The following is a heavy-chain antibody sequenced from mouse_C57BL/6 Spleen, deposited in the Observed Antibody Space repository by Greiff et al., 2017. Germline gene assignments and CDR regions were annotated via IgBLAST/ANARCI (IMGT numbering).Heavy chain of an antibody. V-gene: IGHV14-2*01. J-gene: IGHJ4*01. CDR2: IDPENGET. Sequence: EVKLMESGAELVKPGASVKLSCTASGFNIKDYYMHWVKQRTEQGLEWIGRIDPENGETKYAPKFQGKATITADTSSNTAYLQLSSLTSEDTAVYYCARYYYGSSYAMDYWGQGTSVTVSS. D-gene: IGHD1-1*01. CDR3: ARYYYGSSYAMDY. CDR1: GFNIKDYY.